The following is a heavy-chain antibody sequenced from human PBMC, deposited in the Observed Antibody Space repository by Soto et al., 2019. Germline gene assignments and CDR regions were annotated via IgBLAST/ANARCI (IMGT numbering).Heavy chain of an antibody. V-gene: IGHV1-8*01. CDR2: MNPNSADT. Sequence: QVQLVQSGAEVKKPGASVKVSCKTSGYSFTSYDMNWVRQVPGQGPEWMGWMNPNSADTGYAQKFEGRMTMSGEMSKRTVYRERCAPTPEDTAVYYCAGGGFLDPHMDAWGRGTMVTVSS. J-gene: IGHJ6*03. CDR3: AGGGFLDPHMDA. CDR1: GYSFTSYD.